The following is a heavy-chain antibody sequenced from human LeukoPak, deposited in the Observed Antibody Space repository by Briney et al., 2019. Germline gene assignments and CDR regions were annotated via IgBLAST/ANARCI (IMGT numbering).Heavy chain of an antibody. D-gene: IGHD3-10*01. CDR1: GDSISSYY. Sequence: PSETLSLTCTVSGDSISSYYWSWIRQPPGQGLELNGYIYYCGSTKYNPSLKSRVTMSLDTSKSQFSLKLNSVTAADTAVYYCARDRPSGSGSSFSLGMDVWGQGTTVTVSS. CDR3: ARDRPSGSGSSFSLGMDV. J-gene: IGHJ6*02. CDR2: IYYCGST. V-gene: IGHV4-59*01.